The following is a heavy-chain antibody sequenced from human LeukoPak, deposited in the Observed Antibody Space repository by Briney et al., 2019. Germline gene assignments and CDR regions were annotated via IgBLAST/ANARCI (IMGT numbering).Heavy chain of an antibody. CDR2: MNPNSGNT. CDR1: GYIFISHD. D-gene: IGHD6-6*01. CDR3: ARSIAASGGYYGMDV. Sequence: ASVKVSCKASGYIFISHDINWVRQATGQGLEWMGWMNPNSGNTGYGQKFQGRVTMTRNTSISTAYMELSSLRSEDTVVYYCARSIAASGGYYGMDVWGQGTTVTVSS. J-gene: IGHJ6*02. V-gene: IGHV1-8*01.